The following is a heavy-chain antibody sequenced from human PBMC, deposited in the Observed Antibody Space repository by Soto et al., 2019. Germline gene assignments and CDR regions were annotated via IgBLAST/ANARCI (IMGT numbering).Heavy chain of an antibody. V-gene: IGHV3-23*01. Sequence: PGGSLRLSRAVSGFTVSDEYMSRIRQAPGKGLEWVSYISDSGGSTYYADSVKGRFTISRDNSKNTLYLQMNSLRAEDTAVYYCAKGGNVVVPAARNQIDYWGPGTLVTVSS. CDR3: AKGGNVVVPAARNQIDY. CDR2: ISDSGGST. D-gene: IGHD2-2*01. J-gene: IGHJ4*02. CDR1: GFTVSDEY.